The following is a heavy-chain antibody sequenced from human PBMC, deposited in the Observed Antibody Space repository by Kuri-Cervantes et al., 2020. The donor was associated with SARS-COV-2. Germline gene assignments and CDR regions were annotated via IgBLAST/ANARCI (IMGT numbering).Heavy chain of an antibody. V-gene: IGHV3-43D*03. CDR1: GFSFEDYS. Sequence: GESLKISCAASGFSFEDYSMHWVRQVPGKGLEWVSLISWDDGSTYYADSVKGRFTISRDNSKNSLYLQMNSLRAEDTALYYCAAVGAAGTAGFDYWGQGTLVTVSS. J-gene: IGHJ4*02. CDR3: AAVGAAGTAGFDY. D-gene: IGHD1-26*01. CDR2: ISWDDGST.